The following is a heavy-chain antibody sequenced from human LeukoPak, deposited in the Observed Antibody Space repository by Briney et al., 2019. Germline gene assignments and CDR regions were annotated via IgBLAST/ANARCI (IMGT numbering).Heavy chain of an antibody. D-gene: IGHD3-10*01. CDR2: ISSSSSYI. CDR1: GFTFSSYS. J-gene: IGHJ3*02. Sequence: GGSLRLSCAASGFTFSSYSMNWVRQAPGKGLEWVSSISSSSSYIYYADSVKGRFTISRDNAKNSLYLQMNSLRAEDTAVYYCARESVEFAFDIWGQGTMVTVSS. V-gene: IGHV3-21*01. CDR3: ARESVEFAFDI.